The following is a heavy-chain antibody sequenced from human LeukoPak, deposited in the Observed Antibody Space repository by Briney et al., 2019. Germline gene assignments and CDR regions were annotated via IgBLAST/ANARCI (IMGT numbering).Heavy chain of an antibody. D-gene: IGHD6-6*01. CDR2: IYYSGST. V-gene: IGHV4-39*01. CDR3: ARRGSSSASWFDP. Sequence: SETLSLTCTVSGGSISSSSYYWGWIRQPPGKGLEWIGSIYYSGSTYYNPSLKSRVTISVDTSKNQFSLKLSSVTAADTAVYYCARRGSSSASWFDPWGQGTLVTVSS. J-gene: IGHJ5*02. CDR1: GGSISSSSYY.